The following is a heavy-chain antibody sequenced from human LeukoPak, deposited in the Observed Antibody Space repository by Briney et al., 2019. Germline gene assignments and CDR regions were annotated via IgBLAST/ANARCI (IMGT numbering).Heavy chain of an antibody. D-gene: IGHD5-24*01. V-gene: IGHV4-61*03. J-gene: IGHJ4*02. CDR3: ARNRDGYNSFDY. Sequence: SETLSLTCAVSGGSISSTNYYWIWIRQPPGKGLEWIGYIYYSGSTNYNPSLKSRVTISVDTSKNHFTLKLSSVTAADTAVYYCARNRDGYNSFDYWGQGTLVTVSS. CDR1: GGSISSTNYY. CDR2: IYYSGST.